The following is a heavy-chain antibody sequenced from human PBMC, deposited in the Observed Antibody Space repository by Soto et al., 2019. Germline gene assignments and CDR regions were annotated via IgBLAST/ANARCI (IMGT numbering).Heavy chain of an antibody. J-gene: IGHJ4*02. CDR1: GFTFSSYG. V-gene: IGHV3-33*01. CDR2: IWYDGSNK. D-gene: IGHD3-22*01. CDR3: ARGDSSGYYYKYYFDY. Sequence: QVQLVESGGGVVQPGRSLRLSCAASGFTFSSYGMHWVRQAPGKGLEWVAVIWYDGSNKYYADSAKGRFTISRDNSKNTLYLQMNSLRAEDTAVYYCARGDSSGYYYKYYFDYWGQGTLVTVSS.